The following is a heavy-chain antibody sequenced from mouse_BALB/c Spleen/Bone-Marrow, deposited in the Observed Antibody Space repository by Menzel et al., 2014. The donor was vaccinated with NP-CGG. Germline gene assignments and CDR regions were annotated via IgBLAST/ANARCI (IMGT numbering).Heavy chain of an antibody. V-gene: IGHV3-8*02. CDR2: ISYSGST. D-gene: IGHD2-3*01. CDR3: ATYDGYYFDY. Sequence: VQLQQSGPSLVKPSQTLSLTCSVTGDSIXSGYWNWIRKFPGNKLEYMGYISYSGSTYYSPSLKSRISITRDTSKNXYNLQLNSVTTEDTATYYCATYDGYYFDYWGQGTTLTVSS. J-gene: IGHJ2*01. CDR1: GDSIXSGY.